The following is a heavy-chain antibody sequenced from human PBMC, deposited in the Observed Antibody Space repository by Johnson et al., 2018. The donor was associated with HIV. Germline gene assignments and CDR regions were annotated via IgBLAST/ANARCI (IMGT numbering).Heavy chain of an antibody. Sequence: QVQLVESGGGVVQPGRSLRLSCAASGFTFSSYGMHWVRQAAGKGLEWVAVIWYDGSNKYYADSVKGRFTISRDNSKNTLYLQMNSLRAEDTAVYYCAKDSMGFNWNDGMFDGIDLWCQGTMVTVSS. CDR2: IWYDGSNK. CDR1: GFTFSSYG. V-gene: IGHV3-33*06. CDR3: AKDSMGFNWNDGMFDGIDL. D-gene: IGHD1-20*01. J-gene: IGHJ3*01.